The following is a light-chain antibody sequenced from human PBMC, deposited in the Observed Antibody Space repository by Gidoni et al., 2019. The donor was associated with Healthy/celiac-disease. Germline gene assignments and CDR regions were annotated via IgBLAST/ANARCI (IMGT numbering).Light chain of an antibody. V-gene: IGKV3-11*01. Sequence: EIVLTQSPATLSLSPGERATISCRASQSVSSYLAWYQQKPGQAPRLLIYDASHRATGIPARFSGRGSGTDFTLTISSLEPEDFAVYYCPQRSNWLFTFGPGTKVDIK. CDR2: DAS. CDR3: PQRSNWLFT. CDR1: QSVSSY. J-gene: IGKJ3*01.